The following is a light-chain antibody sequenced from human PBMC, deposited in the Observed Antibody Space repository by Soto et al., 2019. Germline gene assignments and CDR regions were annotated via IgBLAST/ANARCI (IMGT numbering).Light chain of an antibody. Sequence: QSALTQPPSASGSPGQSVTISCTGTKNDIGVYDFVSWYQHHPGKAPRLIIYEVVQRPSGVPDRFSGSKSGNTASLTISGLQAEDEADYYCSSYTRTDTVVFGGGTKLTVL. J-gene: IGLJ2*01. V-gene: IGLV2-8*01. CDR1: KNDIGVYDF. CDR2: EVV. CDR3: SSYTRTDTVV.